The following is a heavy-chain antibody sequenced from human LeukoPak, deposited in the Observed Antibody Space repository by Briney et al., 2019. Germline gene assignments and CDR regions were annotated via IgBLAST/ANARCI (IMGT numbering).Heavy chain of an antibody. V-gene: IGHV1-2*02. Sequence: ASVKVSCKASGYTFTGYYMHWVRQAPGQGLEWMGWINPNSGGTNYAQKFQGRVTMTRDTSISTAYMELSRLRSDDTAVYYCAREYCTNGVCYRAWFDPWGQGTLVTVSS. J-gene: IGHJ5*02. D-gene: IGHD2-8*01. CDR2: INPNSGGT. CDR3: AREYCTNGVCYRAWFDP. CDR1: GYTFTGYY.